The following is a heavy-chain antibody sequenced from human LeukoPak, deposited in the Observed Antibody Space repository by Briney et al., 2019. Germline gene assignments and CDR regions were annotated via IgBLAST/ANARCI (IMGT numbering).Heavy chain of an antibody. V-gene: IGHV3-23*01. CDR2: ISGSGGGT. D-gene: IGHD6-19*01. CDR3: AKGVAYSSGWFFDY. CDR1: GCTFSSYA. J-gene: IGHJ4*02. Sequence: PGGSLRLSCAASGCTFSSYAMNWVRQAPGTGLEWVSAISGSGGGTYYADSVRGRFTISRDNSKNILYLQMNSLRAEDTAVYYCAKGVAYSSGWFFDYWGQGTLVTVSS.